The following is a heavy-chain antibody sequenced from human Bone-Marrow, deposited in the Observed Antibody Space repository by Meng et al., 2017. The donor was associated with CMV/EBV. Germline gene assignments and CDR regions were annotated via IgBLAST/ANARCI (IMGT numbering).Heavy chain of an antibody. V-gene: IGHV3-53*01. CDR3: ARGVGARGYWYFDL. D-gene: IGHD1-26*01. CDR1: GFTVSSNY. J-gene: IGHJ2*01. Sequence: AASGFTVSSNYRSWVRQAPGKGLEWVSVIYSGGSTYYADSVKGRFTISRDNSKNTLYLQMNSLRAEDTAVYYCARGVGARGYWYFDLWGRGTLVTVSS. CDR2: IYSGGST.